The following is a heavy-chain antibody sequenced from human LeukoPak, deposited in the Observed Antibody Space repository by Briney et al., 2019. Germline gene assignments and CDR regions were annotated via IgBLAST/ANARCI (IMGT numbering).Heavy chain of an antibody. CDR3: ARVITIFGVPPLAFDY. CDR1: GGSISSGGYY. J-gene: IGHJ4*02. Sequence: SETLSLTCTVSGGSISSGGYYWSWIRQHPGKGLEWIGYIYYSGSTYYNPSLKSRVTISVDTSKNQFSLKLSSVTAADTAVYYCARVITIFGVPPLAFDYWGQGTLVTVSS. D-gene: IGHD3-3*01. V-gene: IGHV4-31*03. CDR2: IYYSGST.